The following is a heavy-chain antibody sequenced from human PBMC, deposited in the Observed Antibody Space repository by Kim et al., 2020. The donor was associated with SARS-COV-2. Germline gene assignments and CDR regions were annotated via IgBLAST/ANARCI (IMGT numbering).Heavy chain of an antibody. V-gene: IGHV4-4*07. Sequence: SETLSLTCTVSGGSISSYYWSWIRQPAGKGLEWIGRIYSSGSTNYNPSLKSRLTMSVDTSKNQFSLKLSSVTAADTAVYYCAGVNGTNSGRVFDYWGQGTLVTVSS. J-gene: IGHJ4*02. CDR2: IYSSGST. CDR3: AGVNGTNSGRVFDY. CDR1: GGSISSYY. D-gene: IGHD2-8*01.